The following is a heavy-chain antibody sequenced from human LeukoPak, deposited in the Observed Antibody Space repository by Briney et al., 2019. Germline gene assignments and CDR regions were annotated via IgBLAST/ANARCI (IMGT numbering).Heavy chain of an antibody. Sequence: PSETLSLTCTVSGGSISSYYWSWLRQPPGKGLEWIGYIYYSGSTNYNPPLKSRVTISVDTSKNQFSLKLSSVPAADTAVYYCARGPITMIVYYYGMDVWGQGTTVTVSS. J-gene: IGHJ6*02. CDR2: IYYSGST. CDR1: GGSISSYY. D-gene: IGHD3-22*01. V-gene: IGHV4-59*01. CDR3: ARGPITMIVYYYGMDV.